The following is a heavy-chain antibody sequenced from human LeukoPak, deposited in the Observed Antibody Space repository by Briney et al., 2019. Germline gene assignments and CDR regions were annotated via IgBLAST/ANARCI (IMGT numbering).Heavy chain of an antibody. CDR2: ISWNSGSI. CDR3: AKDPSYCSSTSCYTDVDY. V-gene: IGHV3-9*01. D-gene: IGHD2-2*02. CDR1: GFTFDDYA. Sequence: GGSLRLSCAASGFTFDDYAMHWVRQAPGKGLEWVSGISWNSGSIGYADSVKGRFTISRDNAKSSLYLQMNSLRAEGTAVYYCAKDPSYCSSTSCYTDVDYWGQGTLVTVSS. J-gene: IGHJ4*02.